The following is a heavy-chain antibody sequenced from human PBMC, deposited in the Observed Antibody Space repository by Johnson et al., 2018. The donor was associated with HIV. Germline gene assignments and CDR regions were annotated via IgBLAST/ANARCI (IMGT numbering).Heavy chain of an antibody. CDR2: IYSGGST. CDR3: ARDPGPQWELEATDAFDI. V-gene: IGHV3-66*01. Sequence: VQLVESGGGLVQPGRSLRLSCAASGFTVSSNYMSWVRQAPGKGLEWVSVIYSGGSTYYADSVKGRFTISRDNSKNTLYLQMNSLRAEDTAVYYCARDPGPQWELEATDAFDIWGQGTMVTVSS. CDR1: GFTVSSNY. D-gene: IGHD1-26*01. J-gene: IGHJ3*02.